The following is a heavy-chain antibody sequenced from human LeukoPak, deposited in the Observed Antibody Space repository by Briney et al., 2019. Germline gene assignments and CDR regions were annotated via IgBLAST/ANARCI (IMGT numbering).Heavy chain of an antibody. CDR2: IYHSGST. CDR3: ARDGYGDSPFDY. CDR1: GGSIISGGYS. V-gene: IGHV4-30-2*01. D-gene: IGHD4-17*01. Sequence: SETLSLTCAVSGGSIISGGYSWSWIRQPPGKGLEWIGYIYHSGSTYYNPSLKSRVTMSLDRSKNQFSLKVSSVTAADTAVYYCARDGYGDSPFDYWGQGTLVTVSS. J-gene: IGHJ4*02.